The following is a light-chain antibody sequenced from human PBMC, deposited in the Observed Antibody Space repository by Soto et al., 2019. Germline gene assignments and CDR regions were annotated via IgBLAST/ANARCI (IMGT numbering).Light chain of an antibody. CDR1: QSVSSSY. V-gene: IGKV3-15*01. CDR3: QQYNNWPPRWT. Sequence: EIVLTQSPGTLSLSPGERATLSCRASQSVSSSYLAWYQQKPGQAPRLLIYGASTRATGIPARFSGSGSGTEFTLTISSLQSEDFAVYYCQQYNNWPPRWTFGRGTKVEIK. J-gene: IGKJ1*01. CDR2: GAS.